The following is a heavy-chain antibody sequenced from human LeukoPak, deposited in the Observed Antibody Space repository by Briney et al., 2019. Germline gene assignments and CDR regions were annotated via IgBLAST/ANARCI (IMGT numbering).Heavy chain of an antibody. V-gene: IGHV4-39*02. CDR3: AREGYSYDPRSGGQFDY. D-gene: IGHD5-18*01. J-gene: IGHJ4*02. CDR1: GGSISSNIYY. CDR2: IYYTGST. Sequence: SETLSLTCTVSGGSISSNIYYWGWIRQPPGKGLEWIGSIYYTGSTNYNPSLESRVTISVDTSKNQLSLKLSSVTAADTAVYYGAREGYSYDPRSGGQFDYWGQGTLVTVSS.